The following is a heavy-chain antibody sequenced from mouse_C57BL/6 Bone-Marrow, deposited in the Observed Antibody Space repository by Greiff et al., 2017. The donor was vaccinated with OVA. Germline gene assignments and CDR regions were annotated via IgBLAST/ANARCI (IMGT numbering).Heavy chain of an antibody. D-gene: IGHD2-5*01. CDR3: TSGYSNYYAMDY. CDR2: IDPETGGT. V-gene: IGHV1-15*01. J-gene: IGHJ4*01. Sequence: QVQLQQSGAELVRPGASVTLSCKASGYTFTDYEMHWVKQTPVHGLEWIGAIDPETGGTAYNQKFKGKAILTADKSSSTAYMELRSLTSEDSAVYYGTSGYSNYYAMDYWGQGTSVTGSS. CDR1: GYTFTDYE.